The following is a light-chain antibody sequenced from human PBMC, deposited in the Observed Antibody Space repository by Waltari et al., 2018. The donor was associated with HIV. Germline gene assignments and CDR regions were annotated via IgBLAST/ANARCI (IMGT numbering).Light chain of an antibody. V-gene: IGLV2-8*01. J-gene: IGLJ3*02. Sequence: QSALTQPPSASGSPGPSVTISCTATSSAVGGYNYVSWDQQHPGKAPKLMIYEVSKRPSGVPDRFSGSKSGNTASLTVSGLQAEDEADYYCSSYAGSNNLVFGGGTKLTVL. CDR3: SSYAGSNNLV. CDR2: EVS. CDR1: SSAVGGYNY.